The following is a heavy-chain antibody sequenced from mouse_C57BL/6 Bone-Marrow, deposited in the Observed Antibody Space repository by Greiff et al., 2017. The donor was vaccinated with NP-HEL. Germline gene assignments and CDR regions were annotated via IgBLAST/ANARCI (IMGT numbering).Heavy chain of an antibody. D-gene: IGHD1-1*01. J-gene: IGHJ2*01. CDR2: IYPGSGST. Sequence: QVQLQQPGAELVKPGASVKMSCKASGYTFTSYWITWVKQRPGQGLEWIGDIYPGSGSTNYNEKFKSKATLTVDTSSSTAYMQLSSLTSEDSAVYYCARSSSYYGSSYDYFDYWGQGTTLTVSS. CDR3: ARSSSYYGSSYDYFDY. V-gene: IGHV1-55*01. CDR1: GYTFTSYW.